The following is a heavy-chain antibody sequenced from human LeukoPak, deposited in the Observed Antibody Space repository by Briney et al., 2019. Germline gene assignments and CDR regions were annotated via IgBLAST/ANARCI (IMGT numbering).Heavy chain of an antibody. V-gene: IGHV3-64D*06. CDR1: GFAFSAYA. J-gene: IGHJ4*02. CDR3: LPKGTEGY. Sequence: PGGSLRLSCSASGFAFSAYAMHWVRQAPGKGLQYVSAISPTGDSTYYADSVKGRFSISRDNSKNTLYLQVSSLRPEDTAVYYCLPKGTEGYWGQGTLVTVSS. CDR2: ISPTGDST.